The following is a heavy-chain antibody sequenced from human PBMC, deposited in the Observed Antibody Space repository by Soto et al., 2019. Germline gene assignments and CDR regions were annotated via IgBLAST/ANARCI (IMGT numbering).Heavy chain of an antibody. CDR1: GYTFTSYG. CDR3: ARDGPSSLQWELLEAFDI. Sequence: VKVSCKASGYTFTSYGISWVRQAPGQGLEWMGWISAYNGNTNYAQKLQGRVTMTTDTSTSTAYMELRSLRSDDTAVYYCARDGPSSLQWELLEAFDIWGQGTMVTVSS. V-gene: IGHV1-18*04. D-gene: IGHD1-26*01. CDR2: ISAYNGNT. J-gene: IGHJ3*02.